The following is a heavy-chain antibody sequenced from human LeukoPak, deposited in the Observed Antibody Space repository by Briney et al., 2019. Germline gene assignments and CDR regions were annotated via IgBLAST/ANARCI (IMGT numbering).Heavy chain of an antibody. V-gene: IGHV3-21*01. CDR1: GFTFSSYS. Sequence: GGSLRLSCAASGFTFSSYSMNWVRQAPGKGLEWVSSISSSSSSYIYYADSVKGRFTISRDNAKNSLYLQMNSLRAEDTAVYYCARVRRGVGYNLDYWGQGTLVTVSS. CDR3: ARVRRGVGYNLDY. D-gene: IGHD5-24*01. J-gene: IGHJ4*02. CDR2: ISSSSSSYI.